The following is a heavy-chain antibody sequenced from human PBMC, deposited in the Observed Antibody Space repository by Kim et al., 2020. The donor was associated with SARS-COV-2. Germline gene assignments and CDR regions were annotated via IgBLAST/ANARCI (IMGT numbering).Heavy chain of an antibody. D-gene: IGHD3-10*01. CDR2: INNSGST. J-gene: IGHJ5*02. V-gene: IGHV4-34*01. CDR3: ERAMVRGVMGHGFDP. Sequence: SETLSLTCAVYGGSFSGYYWGWIRQPPGKGLEWIGEINNSGSTNYNPTLKSRVTISVDTTKNQFSLKLSTVTAADTAVYYCERAMVRGVMGHGFDPWGQGTLVTVSS. CDR1: GGSFSGYY.